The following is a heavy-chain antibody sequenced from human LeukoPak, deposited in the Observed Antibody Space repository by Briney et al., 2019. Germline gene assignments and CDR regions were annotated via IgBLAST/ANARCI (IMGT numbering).Heavy chain of an antibody. CDR2: ISQDGSGK. D-gene: IGHD6-13*01. CDR1: GFTFSNYW. CDR3: VRDYPRQQGFAY. Sequence: PGGSLRLSCGASGFTFSNYWMSWVRQAPGKGLEWVINISQDGSGKNYADSVEGRFTISRDNAKNSLYLQMNSLRAEDTAVYYCVRDYPRQQGFAYWGQGTLVTVSS. J-gene: IGHJ4*02. V-gene: IGHV3-7*03.